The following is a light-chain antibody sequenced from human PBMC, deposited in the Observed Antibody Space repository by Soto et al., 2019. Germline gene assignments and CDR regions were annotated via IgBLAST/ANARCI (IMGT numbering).Light chain of an antibody. CDR1: SSDVGSYNF. CDR2: EVS. J-gene: IGLJ3*02. CDR3: CSYAGNSGV. Sequence: QSVLTQPASVSGSPGQSIIISCTGTSSDVGSYNFVSWYQRHPGKAPKLMIYEVSKRPSGVSNRFSGSKSGNTASLTISGLQPEDEADYYCCSYAGNSGVFGGGTKVTVL. V-gene: IGLV2-23*02.